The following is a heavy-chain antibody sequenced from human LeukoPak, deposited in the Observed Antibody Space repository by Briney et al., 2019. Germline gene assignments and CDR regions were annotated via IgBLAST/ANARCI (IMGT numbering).Heavy chain of an antibody. D-gene: IGHD3-10*01. CDR2: ISYDGSNK. J-gene: IGHJ6*03. Sequence: GGSLRLSCAASGFTFSSYAMHWVRQAPGKGLEWVTAISYDGSNKYYADSVKGRFTISRDNTKNTLYLQMNSLRAEDTAVYYCARAKLLWFGADYYYMDVWGKGTTVTVSS. CDR3: ARAKLLWFGADYYYMDV. CDR1: GFTFSSYA. V-gene: IGHV3-30*04.